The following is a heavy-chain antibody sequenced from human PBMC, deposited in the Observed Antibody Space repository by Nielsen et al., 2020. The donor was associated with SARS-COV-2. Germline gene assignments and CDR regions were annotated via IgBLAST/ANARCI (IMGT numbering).Heavy chain of an antibody. D-gene: IGHD3-10*01. J-gene: IGHJ6*02. CDR3: AIFMVRGGGGGMDV. Sequence: GESLKISCAASGFTFSSYAMHWVRQAPGKGLEWVAVISYDGSNKYYADSVKGRFTISRDNSKNTLYLQMNSLRAEDTAVYYCAIFMVRGGGGGMDVWGQGTTVTVSS. V-gene: IGHV3-30*04. CDR2: ISYDGSNK. CDR1: GFTFSSYA.